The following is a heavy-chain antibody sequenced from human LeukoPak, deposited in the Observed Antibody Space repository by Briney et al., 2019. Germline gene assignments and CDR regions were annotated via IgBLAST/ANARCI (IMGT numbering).Heavy chain of an antibody. D-gene: IGHD3-10*01. V-gene: IGHV3-33*01. Sequence: PGGSLRLSCAASGFTFSSYGMHWVRQAPGKGLEWVAVISYDGSNKYYADSVKGRFTFSRDIYKNTLYLYLQMNSLRAEDTAVYYCAPEGYYATSDYWGQGTLVTVSS. J-gene: IGHJ4*02. CDR2: ISYDGSNK. CDR1: GFTFSSYG. CDR3: APEGYYATSDY.